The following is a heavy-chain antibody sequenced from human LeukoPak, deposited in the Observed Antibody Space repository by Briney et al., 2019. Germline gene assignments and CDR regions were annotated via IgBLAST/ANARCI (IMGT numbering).Heavy chain of an antibody. CDR3: AADLGYYDILTGYSSWFAP. V-gene: IGHV1-58*02. D-gene: IGHD3-9*01. CDR2: IVFGSGNT. CDR1: GFTFTSSA. J-gene: IGHJ5*02. Sequence: GASVEVSCKASGFTFTSSAMQWVRQARGQRLEWIGWIVFGSGNTNYAQKFQERVTSTRDMSTSTAYMELSSLRSADTAVYSCAADLGYYDILTGYSSWFAPWGQGTLVTVSS.